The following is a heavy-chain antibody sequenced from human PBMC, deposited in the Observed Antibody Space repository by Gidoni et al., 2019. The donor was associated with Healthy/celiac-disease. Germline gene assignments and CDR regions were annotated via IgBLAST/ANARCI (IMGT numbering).Heavy chain of an antibody. Sequence: QVQLVQSGAEVKQPGSSVKVSCKASGVTFSSYTISWVRQAPGQGLEWMGRIIPILGIANYAQKFQGRVTITADKSTRTAYMELSRLRSEDTDVYYCARDTTGASYWYFDLWGRGTLVTVSS. CDR2: IIPILGIA. J-gene: IGHJ2*01. CDR1: GVTFSSYT. D-gene: IGHD1-1*01. V-gene: IGHV1-69*08. CDR3: ARDTTGASYWYFDL.